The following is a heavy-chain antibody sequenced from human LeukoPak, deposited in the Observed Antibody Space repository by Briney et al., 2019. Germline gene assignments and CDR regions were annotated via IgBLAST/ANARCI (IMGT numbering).Heavy chain of an antibody. Sequence: GGSLRLSCAASGFTFSSYGMHWVRQAPGKGLEWVAVISYDGSNKYYADSVKGRFTISRDNSKNTLYLQMNSLRAEDTAVYYCATDYYDSRFDYWGQGTLGTVSS. V-gene: IGHV3-30*03. D-gene: IGHD3-3*01. CDR2: ISYDGSNK. J-gene: IGHJ4*02. CDR3: ATDYYDSRFDY. CDR1: GFTFSSYG.